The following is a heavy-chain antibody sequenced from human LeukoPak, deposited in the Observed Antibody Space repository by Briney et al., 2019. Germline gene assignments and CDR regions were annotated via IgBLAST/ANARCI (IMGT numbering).Heavy chain of an antibody. CDR2: INPNSGGT. J-gene: IGHJ6*02. CDR3: ASSGSYTDYYYGMDV. V-gene: IGHV1-2*04. Sequence: ASVKVSFKASGYTFTGYYMHWVRQAPGQGLEWMGWINPNSGGTNYAQKFQGWVTMTRDTSISTAYMELSRLRSDDTAVYYCASSGSYTDYYYGMDVWGQGTTVTVSS. CDR1: GYTFTGYY. D-gene: IGHD1-26*01.